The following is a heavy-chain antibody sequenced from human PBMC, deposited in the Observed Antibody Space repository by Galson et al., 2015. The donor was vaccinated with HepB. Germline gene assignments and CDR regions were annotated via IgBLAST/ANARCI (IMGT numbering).Heavy chain of an antibody. CDR3: AREVQYQLLSFGWFDP. Sequence: SVKVSCKAPGYTLTSYGISWVRQAPGQGLEWMGWISAYNGNTNYAQKLQGRVTMTTDTSTSTAYMELRSLRSDDTAVYYCAREVQYQLLSFGWFDPWGQGTLVTVSS. D-gene: IGHD2-2*01. CDR2: ISAYNGNT. J-gene: IGHJ5*02. V-gene: IGHV1-18*01. CDR1: GYTLTSYG.